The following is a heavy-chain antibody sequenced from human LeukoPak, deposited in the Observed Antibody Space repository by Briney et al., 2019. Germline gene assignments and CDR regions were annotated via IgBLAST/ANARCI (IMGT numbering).Heavy chain of an antibody. Sequence: SVKVSCKASGGTFTSYAISWVRQAPGQGLEWMGGIMPLFGTANYAQEFQGRVTFTTDESASTAYMEVSSLRSEDTAVYYCASGSLGDGYGVGDYYQYMDVWGKGTTVTVSS. J-gene: IGHJ6*03. V-gene: IGHV1-69*05. CDR2: IMPLFGTA. CDR3: ASGSLGDGYGVGDYYQYMDV. D-gene: IGHD5-24*01. CDR1: GGTFTSYA.